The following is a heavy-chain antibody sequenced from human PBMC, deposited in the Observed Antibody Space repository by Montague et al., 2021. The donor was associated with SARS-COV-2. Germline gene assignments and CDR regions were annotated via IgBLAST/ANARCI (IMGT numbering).Heavy chain of an antibody. CDR3: VTPGKTAVAGQFDY. V-gene: IGHV4-39*07. D-gene: IGHD6-19*01. CDR2: IYKGDTT. CDR1: GGSIRSTTFY. Sequence: SETLSLTCTVSGGSIRSTTFYWGWIRQSPGKGLDWFGLIYKGDTTYYNPSLKSRVAISLDTPNNQFSLKITSLIVADTAIYYCVTPGKTAVAGQFDYWGPGILVTVSS. J-gene: IGHJ4*02.